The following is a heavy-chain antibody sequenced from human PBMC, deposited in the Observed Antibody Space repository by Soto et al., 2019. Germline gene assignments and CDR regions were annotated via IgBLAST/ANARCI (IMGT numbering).Heavy chain of an antibody. CDR1: GFTFSDYY. V-gene: IGHV3-11*01. J-gene: IGHJ5*02. CDR3: ASSPYNWNDGGWFDP. CDR2: ISSSGSTI. D-gene: IGHD1-20*01. Sequence: GGSLRLSCAASGFTFSDYYMSWIRQAPGKGLEWVSYISSSGSTIYYADSVKGRFTISRDNAKNSLYLQMNSLRAEDTAVYYCASSPYNWNDGGWFDPWGQGTLVTVSS.